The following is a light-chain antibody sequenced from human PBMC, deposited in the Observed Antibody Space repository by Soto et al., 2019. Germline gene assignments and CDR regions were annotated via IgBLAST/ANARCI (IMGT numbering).Light chain of an antibody. CDR2: DAS. Sequence: DIQLTQSPSTLSASVGERVTITCRASQAVNTWLAWYQHKPGKAPKLLIYDASVLETGVPSRFSGFSTETEFTLTISSLQPDDFATYFCQQYNYTSPAGLTFGGGTKVEI. CDR3: QQYNYTSPAGLT. CDR1: QAVNTW. J-gene: IGKJ4*01. V-gene: IGKV1-5*01.